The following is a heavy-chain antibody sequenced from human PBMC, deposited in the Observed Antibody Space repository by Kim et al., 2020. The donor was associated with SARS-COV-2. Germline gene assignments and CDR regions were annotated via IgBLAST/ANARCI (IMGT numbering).Heavy chain of an antibody. CDR2: IYYSGST. Sequence: SETLSLTCTVSGGSISSGGYYWSWIRQHPGKGLEWIGYIYYSGSTYYNPSLKSRVTISVDTSKNQFSLKLSSVTAADTAVYYCARAETRITIFGVVIILAFDIWGQGTMVTASS. J-gene: IGHJ3*02. V-gene: IGHV4-31*03. CDR1: GGSISSGGYY. D-gene: IGHD3-3*01. CDR3: ARAETRITIFGVVIILAFDI.